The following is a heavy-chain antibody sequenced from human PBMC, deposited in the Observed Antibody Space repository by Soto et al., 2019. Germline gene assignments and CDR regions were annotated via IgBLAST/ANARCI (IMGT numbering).Heavy chain of an antibody. Sequence: SVKVSCKASGGTFSSYTISWVRQAPGQGLEWMGRIIPILGIANYAQKFQGRVTITADKSTSTAYMELSSLRSEDTAVYYCARYYDFYGFDYWGQGTLVTVSS. V-gene: IGHV1-69*02. D-gene: IGHD3-3*01. CDR3: ARYYDFYGFDY. J-gene: IGHJ4*02. CDR1: GGTFSSYT. CDR2: IIPILGIA.